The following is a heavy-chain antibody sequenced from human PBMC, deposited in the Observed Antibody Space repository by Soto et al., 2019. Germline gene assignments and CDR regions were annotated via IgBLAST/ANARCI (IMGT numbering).Heavy chain of an antibody. V-gene: IGHV3-30*18. CDR1: GFTFSSYG. CDR3: AKALRPYSSSQANWFDP. D-gene: IGHD6-13*01. Sequence: GSLRLSCAASGFTFSSYGMHGVRQAPGKGLEWVAVISYDGSNKYYADSVKGRFTISRDNSKNTLYLQMNSLRAEDTAVYYCAKALRPYSSSQANWFDPWGQGT. CDR2: ISYDGSNK. J-gene: IGHJ5*02.